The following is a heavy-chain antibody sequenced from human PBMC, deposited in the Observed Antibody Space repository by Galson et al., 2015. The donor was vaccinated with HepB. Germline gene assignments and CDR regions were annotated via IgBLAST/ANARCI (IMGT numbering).Heavy chain of an antibody. CDR1: GFTFSSYA. V-gene: IGHV3-23*01. CDR2: ISGSGGST. Sequence: LRLSCAASGFTFSSYAMSWVRQAPGKGLEWVSAISGSGGSTYYADSVKGRFTISRDNSKNTLYLQMNSLRAEDTAVYYCATSPGWLQSLFDYWGQGTLVTVSS. CDR3: ATSPGWLQSLFDY. J-gene: IGHJ4*02. D-gene: IGHD5-24*01.